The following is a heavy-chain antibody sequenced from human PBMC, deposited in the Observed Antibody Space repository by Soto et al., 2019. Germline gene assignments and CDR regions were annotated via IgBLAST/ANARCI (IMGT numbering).Heavy chain of an antibody. CDR2: IIPRFGTG. V-gene: IGHV1-69*01. D-gene: IGHD3-10*01. J-gene: IGHJ6*02. Sequence: QGLLMQSGPEVKKPGSSVNVSCKASGGTFNNYAINWVRQAPGKGLEWRGGIIPRFGTGNPAQKFQGRVTITADESTTTAYMELNSVRAEDTAIYNRASFDGNVVRGGLSSPYEMEGWGQGATVIVSS. CDR1: GGTFNNYA. CDR3: ASFDGNVVRGGLSSPYEMEG.